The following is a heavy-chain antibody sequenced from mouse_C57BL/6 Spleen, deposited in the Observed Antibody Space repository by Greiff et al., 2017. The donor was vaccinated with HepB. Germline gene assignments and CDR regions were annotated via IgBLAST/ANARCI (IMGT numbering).Heavy chain of an antibody. CDR1: GFNIKDDY. CDR3: TTGTTVVLDY. CDR2: IDPENGDT. Sequence: EVKLQESGAELVRPGASVKLSCTASGFNIKDDYMHWVKQRPEQGLEWIGWIDPENGDTEYASKFQGKATITADTSSNTAYLQLSSLTSEDTAVYYCTTGTTVVLDYWGQGTTLTVSS. J-gene: IGHJ2*01. V-gene: IGHV14-4*01. D-gene: IGHD1-1*01.